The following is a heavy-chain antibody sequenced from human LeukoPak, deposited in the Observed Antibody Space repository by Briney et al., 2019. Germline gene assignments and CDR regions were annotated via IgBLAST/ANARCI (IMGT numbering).Heavy chain of an antibody. CDR2: INHSGST. CDR3: ARGPLGDEFADAFDI. D-gene: IGHD4-17*01. CDR1: GGSFSGYY. V-gene: IGHV4-34*01. J-gene: IGHJ3*02. Sequence: SETLSLTCAVYGGSFSGYYWSWIRQPPGKGLEWIGEINHSGSTNYNPTLKSRVTISVDTSKNQFSLKLSSVTAADTAVYYCARGPLGDEFADAFDIWGQGTMVTVSS.